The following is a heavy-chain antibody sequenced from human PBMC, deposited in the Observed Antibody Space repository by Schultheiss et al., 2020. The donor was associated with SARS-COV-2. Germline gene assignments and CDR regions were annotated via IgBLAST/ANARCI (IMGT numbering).Heavy chain of an antibody. CDR1: GGSFSGYY. D-gene: IGHD6-13*01. J-gene: IGHJ4*02. CDR3: ARDPGIAGRGDY. Sequence: SETLSLTCAVYGGSFSGYYWSWIRQHPGKGLEWIGYIYYSGSTNYNPSLKSRVTISVDTSKNQFSLKLSSVTAADTAVYYCARDPGIAGRGDYWGQGTLVTVSS. V-gene: IGHV4-59*01. CDR2: IYYSGST.